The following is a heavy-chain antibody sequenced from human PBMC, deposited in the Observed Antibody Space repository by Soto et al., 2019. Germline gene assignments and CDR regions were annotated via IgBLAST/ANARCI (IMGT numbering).Heavy chain of an antibody. CDR1: GESISSGGYY. Sequence: QVQLQESGPGVVKASQTLSLICSVSGESISSGGYYWSWIRHHAGKGLEWIGYIYDSESAYYNPSLKSLVTISMDTSKNHFAMNLSSVTAADTAVYYCARSSSSSSAADYWGQGTLITVSS. D-gene: IGHD6-6*01. CDR2: IYDSESA. CDR3: ARSSSSSSAADY. J-gene: IGHJ4*02. V-gene: IGHV4-31*01.